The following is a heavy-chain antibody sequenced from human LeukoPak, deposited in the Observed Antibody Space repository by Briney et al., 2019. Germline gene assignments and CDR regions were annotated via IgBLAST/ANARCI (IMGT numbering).Heavy chain of an antibody. CDR1: GFTFDDYA. J-gene: IGHJ4*02. CDR3: AKDMAAYYYASGNIDY. Sequence: GGSVRLSCAASGFTFDDYAMHWVRQAPGKGLEWVSLISWDGGGTYYADSVKGRFSISRDNSKNSLYLQMNSLRAEDTALYYCAKDMAAYYYASGNIDYWGQGTLVTVSS. D-gene: IGHD3-10*01. CDR2: ISWDGGGT. V-gene: IGHV3-43D*03.